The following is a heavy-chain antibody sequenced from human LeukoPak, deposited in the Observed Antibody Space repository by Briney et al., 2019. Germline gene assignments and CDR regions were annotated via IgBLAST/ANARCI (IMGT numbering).Heavy chain of an antibody. CDR3: AIVIAAGVFDY. D-gene: IGHD6-13*01. CDR1: GSTFSSHT. V-gene: IGHV3-23*01. J-gene: IGHJ4*02. Sequence: GGSLRLSCAASGSTFSSHTMNWVRQAPGKGLEWVSSISDNGGSTYYADSVKGRFTISKDNSKNTLYLQMNSLRDEDTAVYYCAIVIAAGVFDYWGQGTLVTVSS. CDR2: ISDNGGST.